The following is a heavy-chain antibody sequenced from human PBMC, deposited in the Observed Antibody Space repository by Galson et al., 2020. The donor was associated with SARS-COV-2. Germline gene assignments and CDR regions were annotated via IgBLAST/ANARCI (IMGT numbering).Heavy chain of an antibody. Sequence: GESLKISCAASGFTFSSYWMHWVRQAPGKGLVWVSRINSDGSSTSYADSVKGRFTISRDNAKNTLYLQMNSLRAEDTAVYYCARDVRIAVAGTLTYCYYYYMDVWGKGTTVTVSS. CDR3: ARDVRIAVAGTLTYCYYYYMDV. V-gene: IGHV3-74*01. J-gene: IGHJ6*03. CDR1: GFTFSSYW. D-gene: IGHD6-19*01. CDR2: INSDGSST.